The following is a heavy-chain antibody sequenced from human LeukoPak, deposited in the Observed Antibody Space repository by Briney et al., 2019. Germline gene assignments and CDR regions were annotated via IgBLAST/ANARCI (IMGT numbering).Heavy chain of an antibody. D-gene: IGHD6-19*01. V-gene: IGHV1-8*01. CDR3: VRVAGSVDC. CDR1: GYTFTTYD. CDR2: MNPKSGYT. J-gene: IGHJ4*02. Sequence: ASVKVSCKASGYTFTTYDINWVRQATGQGLEWMGWMNPKSGYTGSAQKFQGRVTMTRDTSTSTACMELSSVRTEDTAVYYCVRVAGSVDCWGQGTLVTVSS.